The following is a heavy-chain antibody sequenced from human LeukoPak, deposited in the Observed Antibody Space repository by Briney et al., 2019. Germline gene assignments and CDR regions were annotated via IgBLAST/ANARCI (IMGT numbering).Heavy chain of an antibody. CDR2: INTSRGST. J-gene: IGHJ4*02. Sequence: ASVKVSCKASGYPFTSYYMHWVRQAPGQALEWMGIINTSRGSTRYAKNYQGRVTMTRDTSTSTVYMELSSLRSEVTAVYYCARGPSLVVVTAIPFDYWGQGTLVTVSS. V-gene: IGHV1-46*01. CDR3: ARGPSLVVVTAIPFDY. D-gene: IGHD2-21*02. CDR1: GYPFTSYY.